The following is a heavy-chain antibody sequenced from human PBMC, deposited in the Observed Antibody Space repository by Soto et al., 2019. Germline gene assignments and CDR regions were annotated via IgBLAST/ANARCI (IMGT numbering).Heavy chain of an antibody. D-gene: IGHD3-10*01. CDR3: ANDGVRGVIYTRYYYYMDV. V-gene: IGHV3-23*01. Sequence: GGSLRLSCAASGSTFSSYAMSWVRQPPGKGLEWVSATSGSGGSTYYVDSVKGRFTMSRDTSKNTLYLQMNSLRAEDTAVYYCANDGVRGVIYTRYYYYMDVWGKGTTVTVSS. CDR1: GSTFSSYA. J-gene: IGHJ6*03. CDR2: TSGSGGST.